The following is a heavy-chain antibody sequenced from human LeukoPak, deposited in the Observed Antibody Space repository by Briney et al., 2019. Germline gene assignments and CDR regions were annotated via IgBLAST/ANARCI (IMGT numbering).Heavy chain of an antibody. Sequence: PGGSLRLSCAASGFTFDDYAMHWVRQAPGKGLEWVSGISWNSGSIGYADSVKGRFTISRDNAKNSLYLQMNSLRAEDTALYYCAKGDMVRGARSALAAFDIWGQGTMVTVSS. CDR2: ISWNSGSI. V-gene: IGHV3-9*01. CDR3: AKGDMVRGARSALAAFDI. J-gene: IGHJ3*02. D-gene: IGHD3-10*01. CDR1: GFTFDDYA.